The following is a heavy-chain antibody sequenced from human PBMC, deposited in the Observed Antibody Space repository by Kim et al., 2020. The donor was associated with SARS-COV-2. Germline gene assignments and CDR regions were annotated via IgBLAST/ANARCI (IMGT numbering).Heavy chain of an antibody. CDR2: T. V-gene: IGHV3-66*01. J-gene: IGHJ4*02. Sequence: TYSASPRKDSLPISRDDSKHTVYLQMNSLRAEDTAVYFCAREPSTYFDYWGQGTLVTVSS. CDR3: AREPSTYFDY.